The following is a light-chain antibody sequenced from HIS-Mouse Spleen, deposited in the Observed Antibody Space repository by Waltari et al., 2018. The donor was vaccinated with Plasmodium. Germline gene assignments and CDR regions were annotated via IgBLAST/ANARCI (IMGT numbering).Light chain of an antibody. V-gene: IGLV3-10*01. J-gene: IGLJ3*02. Sequence: SYELTPPPSVSVSPGPPASITCPGDALPKKYAYWYQQKSGQAPVLVIYEDSKRPSGIPERFSGSSSGTMATLTISGAQVEDEADYYCYSTDSSGNHRVFGGGTKLTVL. CDR2: EDS. CDR3: YSTDSSGNHRV. CDR1: ALPKKY.